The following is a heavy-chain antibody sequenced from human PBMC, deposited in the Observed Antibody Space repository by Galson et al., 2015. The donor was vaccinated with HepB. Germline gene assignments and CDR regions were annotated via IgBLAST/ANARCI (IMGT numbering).Heavy chain of an antibody. D-gene: IGHD6-6*01. J-gene: IGHJ4*02. CDR2: ISGSGDST. CDR3: AKDLYSSSSGGDYFDY. V-gene: IGHV3-23*01. Sequence: SLRLSCAASGFTFSSFAMSWVRQAPGKGLEWVSSISGSGDSTYYADSVKGRFTISRDNSKNTLYLQVNSLTAEDTAVYYCAKDLYSSSSGGDYFDYWGQGTLVTVTS. CDR1: GFTFSSFA.